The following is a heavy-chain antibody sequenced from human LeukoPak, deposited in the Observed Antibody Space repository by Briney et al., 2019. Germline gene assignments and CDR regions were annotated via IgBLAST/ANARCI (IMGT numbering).Heavy chain of an antibody. CDR1: GFTFSSYA. Sequence: GGSLRLSCAASGFTFSSYAMGWVRQAPGKGLEWVSAISGSGGSTYYADSVKGRFTISRDNSKNTLYLQMNSLRAEDTAVYYCAKGGPEGLYYYYMDVWGKGTTVTVSS. CDR3: AKGGPEGLYYYYMDV. D-gene: IGHD1-14*01. CDR2: ISGSGGST. V-gene: IGHV3-23*01. J-gene: IGHJ6*03.